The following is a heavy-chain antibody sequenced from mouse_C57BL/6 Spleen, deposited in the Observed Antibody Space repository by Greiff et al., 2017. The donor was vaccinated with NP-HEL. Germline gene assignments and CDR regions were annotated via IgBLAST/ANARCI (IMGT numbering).Heavy chain of an antibody. CDR2: INPNNGGT. CDR1: GYTFTDYN. J-gene: IGHJ1*03. Sequence: VQLQQSGPELVKPGASVKIPCKASGYTFTDYNMDWVKQSHGKSLEWIGDINPNNGGTIYNQKFKGKATLTVDKSSSTAYMELRSLTSEDTAVYCCARRTLGGDWYFDVWGTGTTVTVSS. V-gene: IGHV1-18*01. D-gene: IGHD4-1*01. CDR3: ARRTLGGDWYFDV.